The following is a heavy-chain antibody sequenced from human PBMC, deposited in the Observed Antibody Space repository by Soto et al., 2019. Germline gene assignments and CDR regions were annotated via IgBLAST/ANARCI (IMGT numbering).Heavy chain of an antibody. CDR3: AILLSSSWSAIRNDQYGMDV. V-gene: IGHV5-51*01. Sequence: GESLKISCKGSGYSFTSYWIGWVRQMPGKSLEWMGIIYPGDSDTRYSPSFQGQVTISADKSISTAYLQWSSLKASDTAMYYCAILLSSSWSAIRNDQYGMDVWGQGTTVTVSS. J-gene: IGHJ6*02. D-gene: IGHD6-13*01. CDR2: IYPGDSDT. CDR1: GYSFTSYW.